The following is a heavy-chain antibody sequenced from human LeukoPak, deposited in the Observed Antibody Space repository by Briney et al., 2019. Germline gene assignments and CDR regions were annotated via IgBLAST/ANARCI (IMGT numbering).Heavy chain of an antibody. CDR1: GGSISSHY. V-gene: IGHV4-4*07. J-gene: IGHJ4*02. Sequence: PSETLSLTCTVSGGSISSHYWSWIRQSPGKGLEWIGRIYTSGSTNYNPSLESRVTMSLDTSNNQFSLKLSSVTAADTAMYYCARDGPRWELTPFDYWGQGTLVTVSS. CDR2: IYTSGST. CDR3: ARDGPRWELTPFDY. D-gene: IGHD1-26*01.